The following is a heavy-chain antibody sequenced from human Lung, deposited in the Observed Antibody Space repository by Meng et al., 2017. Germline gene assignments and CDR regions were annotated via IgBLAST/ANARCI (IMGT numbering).Heavy chain of an antibody. CDR3: ARDEDISAAGKLFSDY. Sequence: QVQLVQSGPEVKKPGAPVKLSCKPSGYTFAAYWIHWLRQAPGQGLEWMGQIDPNNDHTQYAQNFQGRVTMTSDTSISTVYMELNGLRSDDTAVYYCARDEDISAAGKLFSDYWGQGTLVTVSS. D-gene: IGHD6-13*01. CDR2: IDPNNDHT. J-gene: IGHJ4*02. V-gene: IGHV1-2*06. CDR1: GYTFAAYW.